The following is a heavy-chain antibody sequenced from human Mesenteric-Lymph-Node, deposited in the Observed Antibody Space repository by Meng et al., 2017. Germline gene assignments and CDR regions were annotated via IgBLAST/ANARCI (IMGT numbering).Heavy chain of an antibody. V-gene: IGHV3-66*02. CDR2: IYSGGST. J-gene: IGHJ3*02. D-gene: IGHD6-19*01. CDR1: GFTFSSNA. CDR3: ALAQNSSGWYDAFDI. Sequence: GESLKISCAASGFTFSSNAMSWVRQAPGKGLEWVSVIYSGGSTYYADSVKGRFTISRDNSKNTLYLQMNSLRAEDTAVYYCALAQNSSGWYDAFDIWGQGTMVTVSS.